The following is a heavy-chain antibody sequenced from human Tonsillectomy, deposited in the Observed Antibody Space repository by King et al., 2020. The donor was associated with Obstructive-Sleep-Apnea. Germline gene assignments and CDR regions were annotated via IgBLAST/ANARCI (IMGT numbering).Heavy chain of an antibody. D-gene: IGHD1-14*01. J-gene: IGHJ6*02. Sequence: VQLQESGPGLVKPSGTLSLTCAVSGGSISSTNWWSWVRQPPGKGLEWIGEIHHSGSRNYNPTLKSRVTISVDKSKNQFSLKLSSVTAADTAVYYCARITWRPYYYGMDVWGQGTTVTVSS. CDR3: ARITWRPYYYGMDV. CDR2: IHHSGSR. V-gene: IGHV4-4*02. CDR1: GGSISSTNW.